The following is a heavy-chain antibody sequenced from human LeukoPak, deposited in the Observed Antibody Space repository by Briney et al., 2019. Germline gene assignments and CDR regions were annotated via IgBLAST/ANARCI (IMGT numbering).Heavy chain of an antibody. D-gene: IGHD1-1*01. J-gene: IGHJ4*02. CDR3: ARGKEREPFDF. CDR2: IFTYNGDT. Sequence: GASVKVSCKASGYTFISYGISWVRQAPGQGLEWVGWIFTYNGDTKCEKKFQGRVTMTTDSSTNTVYLELRSLRSDDTAVYYCARGKEREPFDFWGQGTLVTVSS. CDR1: GYTFISYG. V-gene: IGHV1-18*01.